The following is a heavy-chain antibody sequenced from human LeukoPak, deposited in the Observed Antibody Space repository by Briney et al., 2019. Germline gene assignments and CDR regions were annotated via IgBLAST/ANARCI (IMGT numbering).Heavy chain of an antibody. CDR2: VSYDGSNK. CDR3: ARDLGSLVVVPAAMHYYGMDV. Sequence: PGGSLRLSCAASGFTFSSYAMHWVRRAPGKGLEWVAVVSYDGSNKYYADSVKGRFTISRDNSKNTLYLQMNSLRAEDTAVYYCARDLGSLVVVPAAMHYYGMDVWGQGTTVTVSS. D-gene: IGHD2-2*01. V-gene: IGHV3-30-3*01. CDR1: GFTFSSYA. J-gene: IGHJ6*02.